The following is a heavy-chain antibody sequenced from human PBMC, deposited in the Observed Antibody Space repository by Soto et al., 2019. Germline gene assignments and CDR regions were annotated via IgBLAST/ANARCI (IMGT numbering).Heavy chain of an antibody. CDR1: RFTFRSYA. J-gene: IGHJ4*02. CDR2: ITGTGTST. Sequence: GGSLRLSCAASRFTFRSYAMSWVRKALCQRLEWVATITGTGTSTYVADSVKGRFTISRDNSRDTLYLQLNTLRDEDTAVYYCATSQRPQWLLTKHFDSWGQGALVTVCS. CDR3: ATSQRPQWLLTKHFDS. D-gene: IGHD5-12*01. V-gene: IGHV3-23*01.